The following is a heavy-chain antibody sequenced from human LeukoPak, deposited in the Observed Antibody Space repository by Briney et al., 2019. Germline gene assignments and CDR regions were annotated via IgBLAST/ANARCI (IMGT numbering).Heavy chain of an antibody. J-gene: IGHJ4*02. CDR3: ASESVAVALPAY. Sequence: SDTLSLICAVYGASFSGYYWSSIRQPPGKGLEWIGEINHSGSTNYNPSLKSRVTISVDTSKNQFSLKLSSVTAADTAVYYCASESVAVALPAYWGQGTLVTVSS. D-gene: IGHD6-19*01. CDR2: INHSGST. V-gene: IGHV4-34*01. CDR1: GASFSGYY.